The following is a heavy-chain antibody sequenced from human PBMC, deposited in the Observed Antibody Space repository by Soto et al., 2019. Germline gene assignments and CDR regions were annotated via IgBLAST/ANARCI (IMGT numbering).Heavy chain of an antibody. V-gene: IGHV4-59*01. Sequence: SGNPSLTCTVSGGSISSYYWSWIRQPPGKGLEWIGYIYYSGSTNYNPSLKSRVTISVDTSKNQFSLKLSSVTAADTAVYYCARARRSRYYYYSSGYHPEQFDYWGQGSLVTVSS. J-gene: IGHJ4*02. CDR3: ARARRSRYYYYSSGYHPEQFDY. CDR2: IYYSGST. D-gene: IGHD3-22*01. CDR1: GGSISSYY.